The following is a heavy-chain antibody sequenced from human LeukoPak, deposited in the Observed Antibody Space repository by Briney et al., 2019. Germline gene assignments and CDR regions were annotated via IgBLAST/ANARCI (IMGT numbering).Heavy chain of an antibody. CDR1: GFTFSSYA. Sequence: GGSLRLSCAASGFTFSSYAMSWVRQAPGKGLEWVSSISSSSSYIYYADSVKGRFTISRDNSKNTLYLQMNSLRAEDTAVYYCARDLYHYGMDVWGQGTTVTVSS. J-gene: IGHJ6*02. V-gene: IGHV3-21*01. CDR2: ISSSSSYI. CDR3: ARDLYHYGMDV.